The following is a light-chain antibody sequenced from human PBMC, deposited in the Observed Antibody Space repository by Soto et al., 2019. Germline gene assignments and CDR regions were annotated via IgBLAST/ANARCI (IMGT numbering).Light chain of an antibody. CDR1: QTFSGW. Sequence: QVTKCHATMSAYLCNRVTITCGTSQTFSGWLAWYQQKPGKAPKLLLYKASSLESGVPSRFSGSGSGTEFTLTISSLQPDDFATYYCQHYNSYSEAFGQGTKVDIK. CDR2: KAS. V-gene: IGKV1-5*01. CDR3: QHYNSYSEA. J-gene: IGKJ1*01.